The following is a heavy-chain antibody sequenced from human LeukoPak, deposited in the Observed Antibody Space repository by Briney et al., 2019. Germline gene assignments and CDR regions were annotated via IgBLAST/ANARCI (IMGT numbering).Heavy chain of an antibody. CDR3: ATHAGYGDYADAFDI. D-gene: IGHD4-17*01. V-gene: IGHV4-61*01. CDR1: GGSVSSGNYY. J-gene: IGHJ3*02. Sequence: SETLSLTCTVSGGSVSSGNYYWSWIRQPPGKGLEWIGYIYYSGSTNYNPSLKSRVTISVDTSKNQFSLKLSSVTAADTAVYYCATHAGYGDYADAFDIWGQGTMVTVSS. CDR2: IYYSGST.